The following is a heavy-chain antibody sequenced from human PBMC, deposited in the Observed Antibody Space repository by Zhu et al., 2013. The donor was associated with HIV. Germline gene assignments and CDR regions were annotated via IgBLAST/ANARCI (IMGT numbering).Heavy chain of an antibody. CDR3: ARDGNGYQGAFDY. CDR2: INPNSGGT. Sequence: QVQLVQSGAEVKKPGASVKVSCKASRYTLSDYYMNWVRQAPGQGLEWMGWINPNSGGTNYAQSFQGRVTMTRDTSISTVYMELSSLRTDDTAVYYCARDGNGYQGAFDYWGQGTLVTVSS. V-gene: IGHV1-2*02. D-gene: IGHD5-18*01. J-gene: IGHJ4*02. CDR1: RYTLSDYY.